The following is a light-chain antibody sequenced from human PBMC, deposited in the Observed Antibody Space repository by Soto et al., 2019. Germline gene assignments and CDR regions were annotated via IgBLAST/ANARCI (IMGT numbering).Light chain of an antibody. Sequence: QAVVTQPPSVSGAPGQRVTIPCTGSSSNIGSFYDVHWYQQLPGTVPKLLIYGDNNRPSGVPDRFSASKSGTAASLAITGLQAEDEADYYCQSYDNSLNHVVFGGGTKVTVL. CDR1: SSNIGSFYD. CDR2: GDN. J-gene: IGLJ2*01. CDR3: QSYDNSLNHVV. V-gene: IGLV1-40*01.